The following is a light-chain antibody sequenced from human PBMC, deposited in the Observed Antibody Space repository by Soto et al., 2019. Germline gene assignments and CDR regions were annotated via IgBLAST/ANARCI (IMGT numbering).Light chain of an antibody. CDR1: QSITNY. J-gene: IGKJ4*01. CDR2: AAS. Sequence: DLQMTQSPSSLSASVGDRVTITCRASQSITNYLNWYQQKPGKAPKLLIYAASNLQSGLPSRFRGSGSGTAFTLTISSLQREDFASYYCQQTYSTLVTFGGGTKVEIK. V-gene: IGKV1-39*01. CDR3: QQTYSTLVT.